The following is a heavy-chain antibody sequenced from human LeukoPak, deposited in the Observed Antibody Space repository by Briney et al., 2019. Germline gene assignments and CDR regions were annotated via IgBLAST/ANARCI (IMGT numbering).Heavy chain of an antibody. D-gene: IGHD2-2*01. CDR3: ASGDIVVVPAAMDY. CDR2: IYYSGST. Sequence: PSETLSLTCTVSGGSISSSSYYWGWIRQPPGKGLEWIGSIYYSGSTYYNPSLKSRVTISVDTSKNQFSLKLSSVTAADTAVYCCASGDIVVVPAAMDYWGQGTLVTVSS. V-gene: IGHV4-39*01. J-gene: IGHJ4*02. CDR1: GGSISSSSYY.